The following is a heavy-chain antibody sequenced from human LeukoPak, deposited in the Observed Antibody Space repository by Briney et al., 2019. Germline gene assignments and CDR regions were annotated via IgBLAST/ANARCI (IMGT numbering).Heavy chain of an antibody. CDR2: INPNSGGT. V-gene: IGHV1-2*02. CDR1: GYTFTNYY. Sequence: GASVKVSCKASGYTFTNYYMHWVRQAPGQGLEWMGWINPNSGGTNYAQKFQGRVTMTRDTSISTAYMELSRLRSDDTAVYYCARCYMTTYYYMDVWGKGTTVTVSS. J-gene: IGHJ6*03. D-gene: IGHD4-11*01. CDR3: ARCYMTTYYYMDV.